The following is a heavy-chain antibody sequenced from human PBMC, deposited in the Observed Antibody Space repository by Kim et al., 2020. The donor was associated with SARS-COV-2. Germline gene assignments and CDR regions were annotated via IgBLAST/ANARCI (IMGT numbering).Heavy chain of an antibody. V-gene: IGHV1-24*01. D-gene: IGHD3-3*01. CDR1: GYTLTELS. CDR3: ATDRGDFWTPRFDP. J-gene: IGHJ5*02. CDR2: FDPEDGET. Sequence: ASVKVSCKVSGYTLTELSMHWVRQAPGKGLEWMGGFDPEDGETIYAQKFQGRVTMTEDTSTDTAYMELSSLRSEDTAVYYCATDRGDFWTPRFDPWGQGTLVTVSS.